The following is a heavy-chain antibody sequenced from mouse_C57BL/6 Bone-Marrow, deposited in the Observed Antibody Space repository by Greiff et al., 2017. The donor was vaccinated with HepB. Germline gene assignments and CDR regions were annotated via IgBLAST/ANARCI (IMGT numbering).Heavy chain of an antibody. CDR1: GFTFSSYA. D-gene: IGHD2-3*01. CDR2: ISSGGDYI. CDR3: TRDPRWLLKAY. Sequence: EVKLVESGEGLVKPGGSLKLSCAASGFTFSSYAMSWVRQTPEKRLEWVAYISSGGDYIYYADTVKGRFTISRDNARNTLYLQMSSLKSEDTAMYYCTRDPRWLLKAYWGQGTLVTVAA. J-gene: IGHJ3*01. V-gene: IGHV5-9-1*02.